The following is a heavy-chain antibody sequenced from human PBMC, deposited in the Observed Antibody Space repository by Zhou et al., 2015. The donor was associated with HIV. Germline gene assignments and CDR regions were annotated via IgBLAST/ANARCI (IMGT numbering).Heavy chain of an antibody. Sequence: QVQLVQSGAEVKKPGSSVKVSCKASGGTFSSYAISWVRQAPGQGLEWMGGIIPIFGTANYAQKFRGRVTMTRDTSISTAYLELSRLRSDDTAVYYCARGIVGAPFEDYFDYWGQGTLVTVSA. CDR3: ARGIVGAPFEDYFDY. J-gene: IGHJ4*01. CDR2: IIPIFGTA. CDR1: GGTFSSYA. D-gene: IGHD1-26*01. V-gene: IGHV1-69*06.